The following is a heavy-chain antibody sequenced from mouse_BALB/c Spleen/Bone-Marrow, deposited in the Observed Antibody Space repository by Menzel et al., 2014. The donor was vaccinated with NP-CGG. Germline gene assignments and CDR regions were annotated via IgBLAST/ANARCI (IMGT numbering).Heavy chain of an antibody. V-gene: IGHV2-6-1*01. CDR2: IWSDGST. CDR1: GFSLTSYG. J-gene: IGHJ1*01. D-gene: IGHD1-1*01. CDR3: ARHYYGSSYWYFDV. Sequence: VKLVESGPGLVAPSQSLSITCTISGFSLTSYGVHWVRQPPGKGLEWLVVIWSDGSTTYNSALKSKLSISKDNSKSXVFLKMNSLQTDDTAMYYCARHYYGSSYWYFDVWGAGTTVTVSS.